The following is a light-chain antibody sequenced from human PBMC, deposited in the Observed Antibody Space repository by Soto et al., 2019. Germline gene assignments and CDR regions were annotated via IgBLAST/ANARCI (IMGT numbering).Light chain of an antibody. Sequence: DIQMTQSPSSVSASVGDRVTITCRASQDIGSWLAWYQQRPGKAPNLLIYAASSLQSGVPSRFSGSGSGTDFTLTISSLRPEDFATYYCQQANSFPITFGQGTRLEMK. CDR1: QDIGSW. CDR3: QQANSFPIT. CDR2: AAS. V-gene: IGKV1D-12*01. J-gene: IGKJ5*01.